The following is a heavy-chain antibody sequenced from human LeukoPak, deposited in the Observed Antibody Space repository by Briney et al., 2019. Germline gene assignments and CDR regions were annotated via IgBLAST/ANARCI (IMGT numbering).Heavy chain of an antibody. D-gene: IGHD5-18*01. CDR2: IRSKATSYAT. CDR1: GFTFSGSA. Sequence: GGSLRLSCAAYGFTFSGSAMHWVRHASGKGLVWVGRIRSKATSYATAYTATGNGRFTISRDDSRDTAYMQMNSLKTEDTAVYYCKGDVDTAMGQRGRPYYYYYYYMDVWGKGTTVTVSS. CDR3: KGDVDTAMGQRGRPYYYYYYYMDV. J-gene: IGHJ6*03. V-gene: IGHV3-73*01.